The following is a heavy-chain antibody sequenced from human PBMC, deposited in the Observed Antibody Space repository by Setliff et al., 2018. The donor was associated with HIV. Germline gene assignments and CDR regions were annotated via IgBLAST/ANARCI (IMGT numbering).Heavy chain of an antibody. V-gene: IGHV1-69*05. Sequence: SVKVSCKASGGTFSSYTISWVRQAPGQGLEWMGGIIPIFGTANFAQKFQGRVTITTDESTSTAYMELSSLRSEDTAMYYCARPPLLNYYDSSGYSHDAFDIWGQGTMVTVS. D-gene: IGHD3-22*01. CDR3: ARPPLLNYYDSSGYSHDAFDI. CDR2: IIPIFGTA. J-gene: IGHJ3*02. CDR1: GGTFSSYT.